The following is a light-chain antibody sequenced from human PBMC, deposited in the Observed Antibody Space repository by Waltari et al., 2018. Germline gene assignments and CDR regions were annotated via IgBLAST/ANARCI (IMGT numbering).Light chain of an antibody. CDR1: QSVSKY. V-gene: IGKV3-20*01. CDR3: QKYGTLPAT. J-gene: IGKJ1*01. CDR2: DAS. Sequence: DIVLTQSPGTLSLSPGERATLSCSASQSVSKYLAWYQQKPGQAPRLLIYDASIRATSIPDRFSGSGWGTDFSLTISSLEPEDFAVYYCQKYGTLPATFGQGTKVQ.